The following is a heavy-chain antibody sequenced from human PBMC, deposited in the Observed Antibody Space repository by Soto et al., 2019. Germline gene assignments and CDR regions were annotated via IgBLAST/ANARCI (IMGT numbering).Heavy chain of an antibody. CDR3: AKGYYDILTGPHYYYGMDV. V-gene: IGHV3-30*18. J-gene: IGHJ6*02. Sequence: LRLSCAASGFTFSSYGMHWVRQAPGKGLEWVAVISYDGSNKYYADSVKGRFTISRDNSKNTLYLQMNSLRAEDTAVYYCAKGYYDILTGPHYYYGMDVWGQGTTVTVSS. CDR2: ISYDGSNK. D-gene: IGHD3-9*01. CDR1: GFTFSSYG.